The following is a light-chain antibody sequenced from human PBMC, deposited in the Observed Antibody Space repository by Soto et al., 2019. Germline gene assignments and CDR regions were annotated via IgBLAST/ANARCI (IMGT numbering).Light chain of an antibody. CDR1: SSDVGGYNY. CDR2: DVS. J-gene: IGLJ2*01. V-gene: IGLV2-14*01. Sequence: QSALTQPASVSGSPGQSITISCTGTSSDVGGYNYVSWYQQHPGKAPKLMIYDVSNRPSGVSNRFSGSKSGNTASLTISGLQAEDEADYDCSSYTSSSSVVCGGGTQLTVL. CDR3: SSYTSSSSVV.